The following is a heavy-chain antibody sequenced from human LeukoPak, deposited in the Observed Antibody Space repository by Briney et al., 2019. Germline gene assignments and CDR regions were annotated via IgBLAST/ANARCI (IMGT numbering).Heavy chain of an antibody. CDR3: ATVRSGSWDWFDP. D-gene: IGHD3-10*01. CDR2: INGDGSTT. J-gene: IGHJ5*02. V-gene: IGHV3-74*01. Sequence: GGSLRLSCAASGFTFSSYWMHWVRQAPGKGLVWVSRINGDGSTTTYVDSVKGRFTIYRDNAKNTVYLQMNSLRVEDTAVYYCATVRSGSWDWFDPWGQGTLVTVSS. CDR1: GFTFSSYW.